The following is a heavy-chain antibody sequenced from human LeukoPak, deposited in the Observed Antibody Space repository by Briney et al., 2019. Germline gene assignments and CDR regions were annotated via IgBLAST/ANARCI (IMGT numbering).Heavy chain of an antibody. V-gene: IGHV1-69*05. Sequence: SVKVSCKASGGTVSSYAISWVRQAPGQGLEWMGGIIPIFGTANYAQKFQGRVTITTDESTSTAYMELSSLRSEDTAVYYCARAGELGQLGRSGSYLYWGQGTLVTVSS. CDR1: GGTVSSYA. J-gene: IGHJ4*02. CDR2: IIPIFGTA. CDR3: ARAGELGQLGRSGSYLY. D-gene: IGHD1-26*01.